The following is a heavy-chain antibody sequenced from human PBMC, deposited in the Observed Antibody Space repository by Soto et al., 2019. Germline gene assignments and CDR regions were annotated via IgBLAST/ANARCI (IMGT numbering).Heavy chain of an antibody. CDR1: GYPFTSYY. Sequence: GASVKVSCKASGYPFTSYYMHWVRQAPGQGLEWMGGINPILGTPDYAHKFQGRVTITADESTSTVYMELGSLRSEDTALYFCARGGVDVVATSAFDYWGQGTLVTVSS. J-gene: IGHJ4*02. D-gene: IGHD5-12*01. CDR3: ARGGVDVVATSAFDY. V-gene: IGHV1-69*13. CDR2: INPILGTP.